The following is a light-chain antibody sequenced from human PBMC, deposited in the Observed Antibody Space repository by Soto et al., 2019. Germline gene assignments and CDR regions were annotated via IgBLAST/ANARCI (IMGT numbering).Light chain of an antibody. V-gene: IGKV3-15*01. J-gene: IGKJ1*01. CDR2: GAS. Sequence: EIVMTQSPATLSVSPGERATLSCRASQSVSTNLAWYQQKPGQAPRLVIYGASTRATGIPAKFRGSGSGTEFTITISSLQSEDFAVYYCQHYNNWPPWTFGQGTRVEIK. CDR3: QHYNNWPPWT. CDR1: QSVSTN.